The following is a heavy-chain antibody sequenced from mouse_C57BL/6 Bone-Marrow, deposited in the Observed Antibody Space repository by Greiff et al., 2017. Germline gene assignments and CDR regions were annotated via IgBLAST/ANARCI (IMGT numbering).Heavy chain of an antibody. CDR3: ARGYDYDYAMHY. V-gene: IGHV1-39*01. D-gene: IGHD2-4*01. CDR2: INPNYGTT. CDR1: GYSFTDYN. Sequence: VQLQQSGPELVKPGASVKISCKASGYSFTDYNMNWVQQSNGKSLEWIGVINPNYGTTSYNQTLKGKATLTVDQSSSTAYMQLNSLTSEDSAVYYFARGYDYDYAMHYWGQGTSVTVSS. J-gene: IGHJ4*01.